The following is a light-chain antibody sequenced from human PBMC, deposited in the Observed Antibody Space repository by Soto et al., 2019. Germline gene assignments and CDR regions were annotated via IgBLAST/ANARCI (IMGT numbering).Light chain of an antibody. CDR3: QQYNSYPWT. CDR1: QSISSW. J-gene: IGKJ1*01. Sequence: TQITQSPSTLSASVGDRVTIHCRASQSISSWLAWYQQKPGKAPKLLIYKASSLESGVPSRFSGSGSGTEFTLTISSLQPDDFATYYCQQYNSYPWTLGQGTKVDI. CDR2: KAS. V-gene: IGKV1-5*03.